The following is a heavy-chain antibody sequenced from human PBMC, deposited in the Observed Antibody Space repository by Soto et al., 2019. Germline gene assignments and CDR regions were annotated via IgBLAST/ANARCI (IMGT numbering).Heavy chain of an antibody. J-gene: IGHJ6*02. CDR3: VRPLPSGRNYGMDV. D-gene: IGHD3-10*01. V-gene: IGHV3-53*01. Sequence: EVRLEESGGGLIQPGGSLRLSCTAYGLGVRNNYMSWVRQAPGMGLEWVLVIYNDGTTYYADSVKGRFTLSRDTSKNTLSLQMDSLRAEDTAVYYCVRPLPSGRNYGMDVWGQGTTVTVSS. CDR1: GLGVRNNY. CDR2: IYNDGTT.